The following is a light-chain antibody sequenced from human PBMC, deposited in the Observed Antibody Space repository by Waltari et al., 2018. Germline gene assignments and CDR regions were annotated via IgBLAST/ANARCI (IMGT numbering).Light chain of an antibody. Sequence: EIVLTLSPAPLSLSPGERATLSCRASQSVSSYLAWYQQKPGQAPRLLIYDASNRATGISARFSGSGSGTDFTLTISSLEPEDFAVYYCQQRSNSIFTFGPGTKVDIK. CDR2: DAS. V-gene: IGKV3-11*01. J-gene: IGKJ3*01. CDR1: QSVSSY. CDR3: QQRSNSIFT.